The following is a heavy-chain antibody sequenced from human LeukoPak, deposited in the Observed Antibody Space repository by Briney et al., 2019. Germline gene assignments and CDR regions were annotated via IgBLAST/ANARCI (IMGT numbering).Heavy chain of an antibody. D-gene: IGHD5-12*01. CDR3: AKEGRGYSGYDIGVVTT. Sequence: GGSLRLSCAASGFTFSSYAMSWVRQAPGKGLEWVSAISGSGGSTYYADSVKGRFTISRDNSKNTLYLQMNSLRAEDTAVYYCAKEGRGYSGYDIGVVTTWGQGTLVTVSS. CDR2: ISGSGGST. J-gene: IGHJ5*02. V-gene: IGHV3-23*01. CDR1: GFTFSSYA.